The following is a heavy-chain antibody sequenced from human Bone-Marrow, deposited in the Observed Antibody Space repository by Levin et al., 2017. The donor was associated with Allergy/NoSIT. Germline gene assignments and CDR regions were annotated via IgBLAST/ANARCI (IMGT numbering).Heavy chain of an antibody. V-gene: IGHV2-5*02. Sequence: SGPTLVKPTQTLTLTCTFSGFSLSTSGVGVGWIRQPPGKALEWLALIHWDDTKRHSPSLKSRLTITKDTSKNQVVLTMTDMDPVDTATYYCAHRRYWHDSSAYYYVGPFDYWGQGTLVTVSS. CDR1: GFSLSTSGVG. CDR2: IHWDDTK. J-gene: IGHJ4*02. CDR3: AHRRYWHDSSAYYYVGPFDY. D-gene: IGHD3-22*01.